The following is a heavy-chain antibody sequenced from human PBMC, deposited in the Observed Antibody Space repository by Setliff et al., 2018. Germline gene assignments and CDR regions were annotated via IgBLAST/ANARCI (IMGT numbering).Heavy chain of an antibody. Sequence: ASVKVSCKASGYTFTSYGISWVRQAPGQGLEWMGWISAYNGYTGYAPKFQGRVTITRSTSLSTAYMELSSLRSEDTAIYYCARAHSGSDFHDPFDIWGQGTMVTVSS. D-gene: IGHD1-26*01. CDR3: ARAHSGSDFHDPFDI. CDR1: GYTFTSYG. V-gene: IGHV1-18*01. CDR2: ISAYNGYT. J-gene: IGHJ3*02.